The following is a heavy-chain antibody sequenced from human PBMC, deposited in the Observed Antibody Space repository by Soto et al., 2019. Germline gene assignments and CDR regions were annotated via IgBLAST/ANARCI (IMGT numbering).Heavy chain of an antibody. V-gene: IGHV1-8*01. CDR2: MNPNSGNT. D-gene: IGHD4-17*01. CDR1: GYTFTSYD. CDR3: ARGGAYGDNYYYYYGMDV. J-gene: IGHJ6*02. Sequence: ASVKVSCKASGYTFTSYDINWVRQATGQGLEWMGWMNPNSGNTGYAQKFQGRVTMTRNTSISTAYMELSSLRSEDTAVYYCARGGAYGDNYYYYYGMDVWGQGTTVTVSS.